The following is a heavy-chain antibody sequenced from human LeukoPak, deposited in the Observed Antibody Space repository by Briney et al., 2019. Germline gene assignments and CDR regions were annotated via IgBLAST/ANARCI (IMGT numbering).Heavy chain of an antibody. CDR1: GGSISSYY. D-gene: IGHD3-22*01. CDR3: ASFFDYYDSSDGAFDI. CDR2: IYYSGST. V-gene: IGHV4-59*01. J-gene: IGHJ3*02. Sequence: SETLSLTCTVSGGSISSYYWSWIRQPPGKGLEWIGYIYYSGSTNYNPSLKSRVTISVDMSKNQFSLKLSSVTAADTAVYYCASFFDYYDSSDGAFDIWGQGTMVTVSS.